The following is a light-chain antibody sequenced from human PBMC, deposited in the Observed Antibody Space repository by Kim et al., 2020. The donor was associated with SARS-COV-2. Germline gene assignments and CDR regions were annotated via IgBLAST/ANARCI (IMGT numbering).Light chain of an antibody. CDR1: QDISNY. Sequence: DIQMTQSPSSLSASVGDRVTITCQASQDISNYLNWYQQKPGKAPKLLIYDASNLETGVPSRFSGSGSGTDFTFTISSLQPEDIATYYCQQYDNLVITFGGETKVEI. V-gene: IGKV1-33*01. CDR2: DAS. CDR3: QQYDNLVIT. J-gene: IGKJ4*01.